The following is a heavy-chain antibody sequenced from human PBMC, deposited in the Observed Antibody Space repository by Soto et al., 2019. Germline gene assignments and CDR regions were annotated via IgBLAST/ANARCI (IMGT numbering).Heavy chain of an antibody. CDR1: GYTFTGFY. CDR3: AVGFCDTASCHAYHFNN. Sequence: GASVKVSCKASGYTFTGFYLHWVRQAPGQGLEWMGWINTERGNTNCAQKFVDGVTLTRDTSTRTAYMELSRLRSDDTAVYYCAVGFCDTASCHAYHFNNWGQGTLVTVSS. J-gene: IGHJ4*02. CDR2: INTERGNT. D-gene: IGHD3-16*01. V-gene: IGHV1-2*02.